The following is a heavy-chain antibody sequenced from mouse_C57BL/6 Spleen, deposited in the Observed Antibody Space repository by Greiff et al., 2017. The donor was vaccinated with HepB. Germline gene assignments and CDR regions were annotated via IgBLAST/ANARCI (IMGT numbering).Heavy chain of an antibody. J-gene: IGHJ4*01. CDR2: IYPGSGST. CDR1: GYTFTSYW. CDR3: ARTYGNYYAMDY. Sequence: VQLQQSGPELVKPGASVKMSCKASGYTFTSYWITWVKQRPGQGLEWIGDIYPGSGSTNYNEKFKSKATLTVDKSSSTAYMQLSSLPSEDSAVYYCARTYGNYYAMDYWGQGTSVTVSS. D-gene: IGHD2-1*01. V-gene: IGHV1-55*01.